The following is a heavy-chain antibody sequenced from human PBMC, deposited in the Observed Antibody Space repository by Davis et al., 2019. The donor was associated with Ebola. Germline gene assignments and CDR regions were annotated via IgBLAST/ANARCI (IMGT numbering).Heavy chain of an antibody. CDR3: ARGGYGVYYYYYGMDV. Sequence: PGGSLRLSCAASGFTFSSYAMHWVRQAPGKGLEWVSGISWNSGSIGYADSVKGRFTISRDNAKNSLYLQMNSLRAEDTAVYYCARGGYGVYYYYYGMDVWGQGTTVTVSS. J-gene: IGHJ6*02. CDR2: ISWNSGSI. CDR1: GFTFSSYA. V-gene: IGHV3-9*01. D-gene: IGHD5-12*01.